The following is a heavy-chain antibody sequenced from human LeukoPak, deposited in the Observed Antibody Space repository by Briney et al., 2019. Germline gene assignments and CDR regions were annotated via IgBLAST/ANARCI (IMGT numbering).Heavy chain of an antibody. CDR3: TTGVGATGDY. V-gene: IGHV3-15*07. CDR1: GFTFSNAW. CDR2: IKSETDGGST. Sequence: GGSLRLSCAASGFTFSNAWMNWVRQAPEKGLEWVGRIKSETDGGSTDYAAPVKGRFTVSRDDSKNTLYLQMNSLKTEDTAVYYCTTGVGATGDYWGQGTLVTVSS. J-gene: IGHJ4*02. D-gene: IGHD1-26*01.